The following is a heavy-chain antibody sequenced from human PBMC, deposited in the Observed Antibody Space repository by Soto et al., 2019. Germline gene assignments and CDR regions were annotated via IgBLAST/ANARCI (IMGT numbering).Heavy chain of an antibody. CDR2: IYYSGNT. J-gene: IGHJ4*02. CDR1: GESFSGYI. CDR3: ARTLLSYDILTGYSYYFDY. D-gene: IGHD3-9*01. V-gene: IGHV4-59*08. Sequence: SETLSLTCAVYGESFSGYIWTWIRQPPGKGLEWIGYIYYSGNTNYNPSLKSRLTMSVDTSKKQFSLKLSSVTAADTAVYYCARTLLSYDILTGYSYYFDYWGQGTLVTVSS.